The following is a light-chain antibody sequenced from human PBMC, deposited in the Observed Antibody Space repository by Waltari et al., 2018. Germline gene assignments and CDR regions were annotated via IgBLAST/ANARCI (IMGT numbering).Light chain of an antibody. CDR1: SSDVGGYNY. Sequence: QSALTQPRSVSGSPGQSVTISCPETSSDVGGYNYVSWYQQHPGKAPKLMIYDVSKRPSGVPDRFSGSKSGNTASLTISGLQAEDEADYYCCSYAGSYTYVVFGGGTKLTVL. V-gene: IGLV2-11*01. CDR3: CSYAGSYTYVV. J-gene: IGLJ2*01. CDR2: DVS.